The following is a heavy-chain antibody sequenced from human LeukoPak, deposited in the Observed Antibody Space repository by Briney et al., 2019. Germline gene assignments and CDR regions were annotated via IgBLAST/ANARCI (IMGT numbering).Heavy chain of an antibody. CDR1: GFTFSSYD. V-gene: IGHV3-21*01. CDR3: ATLGAPVTGDAFDI. CDR2: ISSSNSYK. J-gene: IGHJ3*02. D-gene: IGHD1-26*01. Sequence: GGSLRLSCAASGFTFSSYDMNWVRQAPGKGLEWVSSISSSNSYKYYADSVKGRFTISRDNAKNSMYLQMNSLRAEDTAVYYCATLGAPVTGDAFDIWGQGTMVTVSS.